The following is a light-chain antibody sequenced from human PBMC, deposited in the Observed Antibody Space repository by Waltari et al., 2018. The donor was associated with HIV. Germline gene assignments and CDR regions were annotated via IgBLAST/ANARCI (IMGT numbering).Light chain of an antibody. CDR2: ADR. CDR1: YIGTKS. V-gene: IGLV3-9*01. J-gene: IGLJ2*01. CDR3: QLWDSSTVI. Sequence: SYEVTQSLSVSVALGQTAKITCGGNYIGTKSGHWYQQKPGQAPVLVIYADRGRPSGVPDRFSGSSAGNTATLTISGVQSGDEADYYCQLWDSSTVIFGGGTKLTVL.